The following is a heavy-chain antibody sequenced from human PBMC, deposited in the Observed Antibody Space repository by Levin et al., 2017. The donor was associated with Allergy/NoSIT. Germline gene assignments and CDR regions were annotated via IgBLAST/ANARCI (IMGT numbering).Heavy chain of an antibody. V-gene: IGHV3-30-3*01. CDR2: ISYDGSNK. Sequence: SGGSLRLSCAASGFTFSSYAMHWVRQAPGKGLEWVAVISYDGSNKYYADSVKGRFTISRDNSKNTLYLQMNSLRAEDTAVYYCARAFLTIPLNIVVVPAAISPGDYWGQGTLVTVSS. D-gene: IGHD2-2*02. CDR1: GFTFSSYA. CDR3: ARAFLTIPLNIVVVPAAISPGDY. J-gene: IGHJ4*02.